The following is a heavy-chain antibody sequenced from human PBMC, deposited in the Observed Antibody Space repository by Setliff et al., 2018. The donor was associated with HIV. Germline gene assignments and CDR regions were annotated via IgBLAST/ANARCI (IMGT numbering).Heavy chain of an antibody. D-gene: IGHD3-22*01. J-gene: IGHJ3*01. CDR1: GGSISNYF. CDR2: IYSSGRT. CDR3: ARAKLYYDSSGFFPLPAAFDV. Sequence: KLPEPLSLTCNVSGGSISNYFWSWIRQPPGKGLEWVGYIYSSGRTNYNPSLKSLFTMSVDTSKNQFSLKLKSVTATDTALYYCARAKLYYDSSGFFPLPAAFDVWGQGTMVTVSS. V-gene: IGHV4-4*08.